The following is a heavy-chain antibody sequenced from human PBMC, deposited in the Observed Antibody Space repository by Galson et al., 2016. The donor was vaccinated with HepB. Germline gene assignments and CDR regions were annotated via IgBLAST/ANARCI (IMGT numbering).Heavy chain of an antibody. D-gene: IGHD2-2*03. CDR2: VSGSGGST. V-gene: IGHV3-23*01. J-gene: IGHJ4*02. CDR3: AKMDEGTSKRNIDY. CDR1: GLTFSSYG. Sequence: SLRLSCAASGLTFSSYGMSWVRQAPGKGLEWVSAVSGSGGSTYYADSVKGRFTISRDNSKNTLYLQMNSLRAEDTAVYSCAKMDEGTSKRNIDYWGQGTLVTVST.